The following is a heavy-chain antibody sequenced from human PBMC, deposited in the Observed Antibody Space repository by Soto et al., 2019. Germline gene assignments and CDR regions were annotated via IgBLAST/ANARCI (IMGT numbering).Heavy chain of an antibody. Sequence: GGSLRLSCAASGFTFSSYSMNWVRQAPGKGLEWVSYISSSSSTIYYADSVKGRFTISRDNAKNSLYLQMNSLRAEDTAVYYCARVGVFYWSSTPAIFAYCGQGTLVTVSS. CDR3: ARVGVFYWSSTPAIFAY. V-gene: IGHV3-48*01. CDR1: GFTFSSYS. CDR2: ISSSSSTI. D-gene: IGHD2-8*02. J-gene: IGHJ4*02.